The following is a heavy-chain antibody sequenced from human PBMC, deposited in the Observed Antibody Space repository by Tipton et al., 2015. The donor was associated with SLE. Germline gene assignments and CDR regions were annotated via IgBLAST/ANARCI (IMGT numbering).Heavy chain of an antibody. Sequence: SLRLSCTVSGFTVSSNYMTWVRQAPGKGLEWVSVIYSGGSTYYTDSVKGRFTISRDSSENTLYLQTNTLRAEDTAVYYCARGHGSASFDYWGQGALVTVSS. V-gene: IGHV3-53*01. CDR2: IYSGGST. CDR3: ARGHGSASFDY. CDR1: GFTVSSNY. J-gene: IGHJ4*02. D-gene: IGHD6-25*01.